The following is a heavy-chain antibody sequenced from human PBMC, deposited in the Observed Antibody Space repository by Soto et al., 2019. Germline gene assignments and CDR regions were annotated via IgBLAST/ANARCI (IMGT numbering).Heavy chain of an antibody. V-gene: IGHV1-8*01. CDR2: LNPRNGQT. D-gene: IGHD5-18*01. Sequence: ASVKVSCKTSGYIFSAYYFNWVRQAAGQGPEWMGWLNPRNGQTGYVQKFRGRVTITRDTSIATVYLELSRLTSEDTAIYFCARETDTSMVDYWGQG. J-gene: IGHJ4*02. CDR3: ARETDTSMVDY. CDR1: GYIFSAYY.